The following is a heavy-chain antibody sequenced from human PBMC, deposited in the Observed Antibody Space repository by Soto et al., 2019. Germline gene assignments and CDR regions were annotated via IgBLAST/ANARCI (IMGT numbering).Heavy chain of an antibody. Sequence: EVQLVESGGCLVQPGGSLRLSCAASGFTVSSNYMSWVRQAPGKGLEWVSVIYSGGSTYYADSVKGRFTISRDNSKNTLYLQMNSLRAEDTAVYYCARDTIYCSGGSCPPHYWGQGTLVTVSS. CDR2: IYSGGST. J-gene: IGHJ4*02. CDR3: ARDTIYCSGGSCPPHY. V-gene: IGHV3-66*01. CDR1: GFTVSSNY. D-gene: IGHD2-15*01.